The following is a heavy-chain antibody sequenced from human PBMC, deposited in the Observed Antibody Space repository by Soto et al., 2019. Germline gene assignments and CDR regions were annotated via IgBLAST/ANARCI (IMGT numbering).Heavy chain of an antibody. Sequence: SETLSLTCTVSGGSISSSSYYWGWLRPPPGKGLEWIGSIYYSGSTYYNPSLKSRVTISVDTSKNQFSLKLSSVTAADTAVYYCARHVRSVTGRGGYYYYGMDVWGQGTTVTVSS. CDR3: ARHVRSVTGRGGYYYYGMDV. CDR2: IYYSGST. J-gene: IGHJ6*02. CDR1: GGSISSSSYY. D-gene: IGHD1-20*01. V-gene: IGHV4-39*01.